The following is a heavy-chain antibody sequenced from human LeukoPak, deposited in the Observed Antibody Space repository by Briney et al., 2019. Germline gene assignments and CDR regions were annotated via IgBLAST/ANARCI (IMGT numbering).Heavy chain of an antibody. CDR2: ISHDDKNR. Sequence: PGRSLRLSCAASGFTFTSYAFHWVRQAPGKGLEWVTVISHDDKNRYYADSVKGRFTISRDNSKNTVHLQMNSLRVEDTAVYFCVRDRDTSGWLYWGQGTLVTVSS. CDR3: VRDRDTSGWLY. J-gene: IGHJ4*02. D-gene: IGHD6-19*01. V-gene: IGHV3-30*04. CDR1: GFTFTSYA.